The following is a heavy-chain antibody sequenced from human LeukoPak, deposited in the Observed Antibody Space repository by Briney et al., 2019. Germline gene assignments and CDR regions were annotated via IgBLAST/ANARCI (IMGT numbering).Heavy chain of an antibody. CDR3: ARGKMATIGFDY. Sequence: SETLSLTCAVYGGSFSGYYWSWIRQPPGKGLEWIGEINHSGSTNYNPSLKSRVTISVDTSKNQFSLKLSSVTAADTAVYYCARGKMATIGFDYWGQGTLVTVSS. D-gene: IGHD5-24*01. CDR2: INHSGST. CDR1: GGSFSGYY. V-gene: IGHV4-34*01. J-gene: IGHJ4*02.